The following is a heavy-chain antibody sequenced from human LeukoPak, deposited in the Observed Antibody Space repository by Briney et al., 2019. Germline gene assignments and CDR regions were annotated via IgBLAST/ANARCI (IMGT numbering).Heavy chain of an antibody. CDR1: GGSFSGYY. V-gene: IGHV4-34*01. J-gene: IGHJ3*02. D-gene: IGHD2-2*01. Sequence: TSETLSLTCAVYGGSFSGYYWSWIRQPPGKGLEWIGEINHSGSTNYNPSLKSRVTISVDTSKNQFSLKLSSVTAADTAVYYCARGGGPNIVVVPAAIHRKAFDIWGQGTMVTVSS. CDR3: ARGGGPNIVVVPAAIHRKAFDI. CDR2: INHSGST.